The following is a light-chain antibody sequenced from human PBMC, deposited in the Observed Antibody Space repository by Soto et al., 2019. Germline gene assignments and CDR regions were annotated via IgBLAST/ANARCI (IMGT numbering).Light chain of an antibody. CDR2: AAS. Sequence: DIQMTQSPSSLSSSVGERVTITCRASQGIGNDVTGYQHKLAEPPKRLVTAASILRSGVTSRCSGCGSGTDFTLTSSRAEPEAVATYQCMQHTSGPFTFGRGTKVEIK. CDR1: QGIGND. J-gene: IGKJ4*01. CDR3: MQHTSGPFT. V-gene: IGKV1-17*01.